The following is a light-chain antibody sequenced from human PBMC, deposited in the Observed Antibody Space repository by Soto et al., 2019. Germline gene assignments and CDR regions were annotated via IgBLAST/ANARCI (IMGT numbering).Light chain of an antibody. V-gene: IGLV2-8*01. CDR1: SSDIGAYIY. CDR3: SSYARSNNFV. CDR2: EAS. J-gene: IGLJ1*01. Sequence: QSALTQAPSASGSPGQSVTISCTGTSSDIGAYIYVSWYQQHPGKAPKLMISEASRRPSGVPERFSGSKSGNTASLTVSGLQADDEAHYYCSSYARSNNFVFGTGTKVTVL.